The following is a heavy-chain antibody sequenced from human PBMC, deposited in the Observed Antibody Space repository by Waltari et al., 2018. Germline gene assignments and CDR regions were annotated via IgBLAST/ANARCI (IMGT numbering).Heavy chain of an antibody. CDR1: GFTFSDYY. D-gene: IGHD1-1*01. V-gene: IGHV3-11*01. J-gene: IGHJ2*01. CDR3: ARDQTTFDL. CDR2: ISSIGTTI. Sequence: QVQLVESGGDLVKPGGSLRPSCAAYGFTFSDYYMSWIRQAPGKGPEWLSYISSIGTTIDYADSVKGRFTISRDNTKNSLYLQMNSLRAEDTAVYYCARDQTTFDLWGRGTLVTVSS.